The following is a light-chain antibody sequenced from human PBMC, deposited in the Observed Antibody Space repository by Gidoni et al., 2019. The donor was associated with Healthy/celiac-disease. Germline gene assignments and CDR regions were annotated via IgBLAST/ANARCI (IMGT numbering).Light chain of an antibody. CDR3: QQSYSTPPYT. V-gene: IGKV1-39*01. J-gene: IGKJ2*01. CDR2: AAS. CDR1: QSISSY. Sequence: DIQTTQSPSSLSASVGDRVTITCRASQSISSYLNWYQQKPGKAPKLLIYAASSLQSGVPSRFSGSGSGTDFTLTISSLQPEDFATYYCQQSYSTPPYTFGQXTKLEIK.